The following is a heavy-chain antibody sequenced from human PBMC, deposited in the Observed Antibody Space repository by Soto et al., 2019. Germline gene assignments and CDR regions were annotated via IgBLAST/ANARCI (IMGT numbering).Heavy chain of an antibody. D-gene: IGHD1-26*01. CDR3: AKDGGRHSGGIDY. CDR2: ISPIFGTS. Sequence: QVQLVQSGAEVKKPGSSVKVSCKASGGTFSSYSINWVRQAPGQGLEWMGEISPIFGTSNYAQKFQGRVTIPADESTATAYLRLSRRRSEHTAAYSCAKDGGRHSGGIDYWGQGTLVTVSS. CDR1: GGTFSSYS. V-gene: IGHV1-69*01. J-gene: IGHJ4*02.